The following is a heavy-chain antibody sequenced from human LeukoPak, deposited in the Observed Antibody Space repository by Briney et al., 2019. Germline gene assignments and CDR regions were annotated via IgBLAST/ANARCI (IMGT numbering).Heavy chain of an antibody. CDR1: GYSFSSYD. V-gene: IGHV1-8*01. J-gene: IGHJ4*02. CDR3: ARAIRGQLLLEY. Sequence: ASVKVSCKASGYSFSSYDVGWVRQATGQGLEWMGWRNPNSGNTGYAQKFQGRVTMTGDTSTSTAYMELSGLMSEDTAVYYCARAIRGQLLLEYWGQGTLVTVSS. CDR2: RNPNSGNT. D-gene: IGHD2-2*01.